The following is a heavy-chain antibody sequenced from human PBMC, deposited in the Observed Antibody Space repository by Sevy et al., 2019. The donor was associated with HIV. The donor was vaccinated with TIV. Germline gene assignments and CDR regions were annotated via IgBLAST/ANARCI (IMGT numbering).Heavy chain of an antibody. CDR3: ARDLPHLLPWELSRGSDY. D-gene: IGHD3-16*02. CDR1: GFTFSNYA. J-gene: IGHJ4*02. Sequence: GGSLRLSCAASGFTFSNYAVHWVRQAPGKGLEWVALISHDGIDKQYADSVKGRFTISRDDSKNTLYLQVSSLRAEDTAVYYCARDLPHLLPWELSRGSDYWGPGTLVTVSS. V-gene: IGHV3-30*04. CDR2: ISHDGIDK.